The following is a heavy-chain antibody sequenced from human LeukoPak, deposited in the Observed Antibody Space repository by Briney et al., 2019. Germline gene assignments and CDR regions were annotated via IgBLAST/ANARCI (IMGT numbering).Heavy chain of an antibody. CDR1: GFTFSSYA. J-gene: IGHJ6*02. D-gene: IGHD2-2*01. Sequence: PGGSLRLSCAASGFTFSSYAMSWVRQAPGKGLEWVSAISGSGGSTYYADSVKGRFTISRDNSKNTLYLQMNSLRAEDTAVYYCAKDALRPCSSTSCYYYGMDVRGQGTTVTVSS. V-gene: IGHV3-23*01. CDR2: ISGSGGST. CDR3: AKDALRPCSSTSCYYYGMDV.